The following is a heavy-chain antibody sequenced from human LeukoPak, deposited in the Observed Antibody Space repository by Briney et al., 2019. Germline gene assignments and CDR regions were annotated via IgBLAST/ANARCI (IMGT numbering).Heavy chain of an antibody. CDR3: ARDPGPYCSGGSCYRGQ. Sequence: SETLSLTCTVSGGSISSGGYYWSWIRQHPGKGLEWIGYIYSSGSTYYNPSLKSRVTISVDTSKNQFSLKLSSVTAADTAVYYCARDPGPYCSGGSCYRGQWGQGTLVTVSS. CDR2: IYSSGST. D-gene: IGHD2-15*01. V-gene: IGHV4-31*03. CDR1: GGSISSGGYY. J-gene: IGHJ4*02.